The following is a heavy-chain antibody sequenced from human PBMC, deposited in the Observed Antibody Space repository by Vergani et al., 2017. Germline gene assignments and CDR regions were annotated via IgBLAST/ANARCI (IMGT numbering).Heavy chain of an antibody. Sequence: QVQLVQSGSELKKPGASVKVSCKASGYTFTSYAMNWVRQAPGQGLAWMGWINTNTGNPTYAQGFTGRFVVSLDTSVSTAYVLISSLKAEDTAVYYCARKRYLCSSTSCHPAQLAYWGQGTLVTVSS. CDR1: GYTFTSYA. D-gene: IGHD2-2*01. CDR3: ARKRYLCSSTSCHPAQLAY. J-gene: IGHJ4*02. V-gene: IGHV7-4-1*02. CDR2: INTNTGNP.